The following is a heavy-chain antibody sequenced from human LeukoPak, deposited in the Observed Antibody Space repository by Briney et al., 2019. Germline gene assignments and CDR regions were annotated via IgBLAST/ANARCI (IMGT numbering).Heavy chain of an antibody. CDR1: GGSISSYY. CDR3: ARVGFWSGYYSWFDP. J-gene: IGHJ5*02. V-gene: IGHV4-59*01. CDR2: MYNSGST. D-gene: IGHD3-3*01. Sequence: SETLSLTCTVSGGSISSYYWSWIRQPPGKGLEWIGYMYNSGSTNYSPSLKSRVTISVDTSKNQLSLKLSSVTAADTAVYYCARVGFWSGYYSWFDPWGQGTLVSVSS.